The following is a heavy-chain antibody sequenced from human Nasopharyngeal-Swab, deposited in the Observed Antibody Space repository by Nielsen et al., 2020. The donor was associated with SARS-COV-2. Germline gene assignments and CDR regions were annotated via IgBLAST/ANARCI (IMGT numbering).Heavy chain of an antibody. J-gene: IGHJ6*02. CDR3: ARGETAMAKYYYYGMDV. V-gene: IGHV3-48*02. Sequence: GESLKISCAASGFTFSSYSMNWVRQAPGKGLEWVSYISSSSSTIYYADSVKGRFIISRDNAKNSLYLQMNSLRDEDTAVYYCARGETAMAKYYYYGMDVWGQGTTVTVSS. D-gene: IGHD5-18*01. CDR2: ISSSSSTI. CDR1: GFTFSSYS.